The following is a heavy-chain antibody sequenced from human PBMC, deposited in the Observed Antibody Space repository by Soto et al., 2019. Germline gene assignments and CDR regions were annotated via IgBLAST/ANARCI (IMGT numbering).Heavy chain of an antibody. CDR3: ARARITMVREVIKYNMDV. CDR1: GGSSSTYY. Sequence: SETLSVTCTASGGSSSTYYWSWIRRPPGKGLEWIGYIYNSGSTHSNPSLQSRVTISVDTSKNQFSLKLSSVTAADTAIYYCARARITMVREVIKYNMDVWGQGTTVTVSS. D-gene: IGHD3-10*01. CDR2: IYNSGST. V-gene: IGHV4-59*01. J-gene: IGHJ6*02.